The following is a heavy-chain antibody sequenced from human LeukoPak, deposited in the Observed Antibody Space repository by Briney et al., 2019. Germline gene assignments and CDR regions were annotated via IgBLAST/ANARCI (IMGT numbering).Heavy chain of an antibody. J-gene: IGHJ4*02. D-gene: IGHD6-13*01. CDR1: GYSISSGYY. CDR3: ARSSLAAAGNWKYYFDY. CDR2: IYHSGNT. V-gene: IGHV4-38-2*01. Sequence: SETLSLTCAVSGYSISSGYYWGWIRQPPGKGLEWIGNIYHSGNTYYNPSLKSRVTISVDTSKNQFSLKLSSVTAADTAVYYCARSSLAAAGNWKYYFDYWGQGTLVTVSS.